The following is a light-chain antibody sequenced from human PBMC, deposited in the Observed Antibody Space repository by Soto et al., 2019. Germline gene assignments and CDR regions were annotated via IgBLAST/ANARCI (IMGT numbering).Light chain of an antibody. Sequence: DIQMTQSPSSLSASVGDRVTITCRASQSISNYLNWYQQKPGKAPKLLIYKASTLEGEVPSRFSGSGSETEFTLTINSLQPDDSATYYCQQYHTYWWTFGQGTKVDI. CDR1: QSISNY. CDR3: QQYHTYWWT. V-gene: IGKV1-5*03. CDR2: KAS. J-gene: IGKJ1*01.